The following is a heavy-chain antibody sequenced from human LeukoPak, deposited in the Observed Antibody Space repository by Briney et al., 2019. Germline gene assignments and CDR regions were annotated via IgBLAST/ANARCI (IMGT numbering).Heavy chain of an antibody. V-gene: IGHV4-34*01. Sequence: SETLSLTCAVYGGSFSGYYWTWIRQPPGKGLEWIGEINHSGTTNYNPSLKSRVTISVDTSKNQFSLKLGSVTAADTAVYYCARGRAGYYRDYWGQGTLVTVSS. CDR3: ARGRAGYYRDY. CDR2: INHSGTT. J-gene: IGHJ4*02. CDR1: GGSFSGYY. D-gene: IGHD3-22*01.